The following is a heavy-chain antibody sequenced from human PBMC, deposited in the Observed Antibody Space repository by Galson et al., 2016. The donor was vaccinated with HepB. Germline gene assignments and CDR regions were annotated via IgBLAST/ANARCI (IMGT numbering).Heavy chain of an antibody. V-gene: IGHV3-7*01. CDR2: IHPDGSEK. J-gene: IGHJ4*02. CDR3: APVDYDSSGPPPGFDY. CDR1: GFNFEDYA. Sequence: SLRLSCAASGFNFEDYAMHWVRQVPGKGLEWVANIHPDGSEKYYVDSVKGRFTISRDTAKKSLYLQMNSLRAEDTAVYYCAPVDYDSSGPPPGFDYWGQGTLVTVSS. D-gene: IGHD3-22*01.